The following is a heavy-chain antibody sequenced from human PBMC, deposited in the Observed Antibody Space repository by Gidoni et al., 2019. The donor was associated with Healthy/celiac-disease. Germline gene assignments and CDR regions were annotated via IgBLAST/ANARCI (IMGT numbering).Heavy chain of an antibody. J-gene: IGHJ4*02. V-gene: IGHV3-30*18. D-gene: IGHD4-4*01. CDR1: AFTSSSYG. CDR3: AKVRRDGYSPEPLFDY. Sequence: QVQLVESGGGVVQPGRSLRLSCAAPAFTSSSYGMHWVRQAPGKGLEWVAVISYDGSNKYYADSVKGRFTISRDNSKNTLYLQMNSLRAEDTAVYYCAKVRRDGYSPEPLFDYWGQGTLVTVSS. CDR2: ISYDGSNK.